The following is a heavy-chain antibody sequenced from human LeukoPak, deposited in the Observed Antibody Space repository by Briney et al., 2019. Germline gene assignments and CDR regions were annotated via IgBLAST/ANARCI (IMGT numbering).Heavy chain of an antibody. CDR3: ASSGSYRFDY. CDR1: GFTFSSYS. CDR2: ITASGTAM. J-gene: IGHJ4*02. Sequence: GGSLRLSCAASGFTFSSYSVNWVRQAPGKGLEWVSHITASGTAMFYADSVKGRFTISRDNAKNSLYLQMNSLRDEDTAVYYCASSGSYRFDYWGQGTLVTVSS. V-gene: IGHV3-48*02. D-gene: IGHD1-26*01.